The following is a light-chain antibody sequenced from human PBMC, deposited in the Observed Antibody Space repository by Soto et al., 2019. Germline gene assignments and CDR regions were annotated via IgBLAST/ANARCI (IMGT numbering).Light chain of an antibody. CDR3: QQYYSTPWT. Sequence: DIVMTQSPDSLAVSLGERATINCKSSQSVLYSSNNKNYLAWYQQKPGQPTKLLIYWASTRASGVPDRFSGSGFGTDFTLTISSLLAEDVAVYYCQQYYSTPWTFGQGTKVEIK. V-gene: IGKV4-1*01. CDR2: WAS. J-gene: IGKJ1*01. CDR1: QSVLYSSNNKNY.